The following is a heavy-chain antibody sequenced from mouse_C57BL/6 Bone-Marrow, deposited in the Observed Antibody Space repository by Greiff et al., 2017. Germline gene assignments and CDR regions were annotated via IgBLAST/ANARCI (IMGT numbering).Heavy chain of an antibody. D-gene: IGHD2-3*01. CDR2: IYPRSGNT. CDR1: GYTFTSYG. Sequence: QVQLQQSGAELARPGASVKLSCKASGYTFTSYGISWVKQRTGQGLEWIGEIYPRSGNTYYNEKFKGKATLTADKSSSTAYMELRNLTSEDSAVYFCARYGYYGYYAMDYWGQGTSVTVSS. CDR3: ARYGYYGYYAMDY. J-gene: IGHJ4*01. V-gene: IGHV1-81*01.